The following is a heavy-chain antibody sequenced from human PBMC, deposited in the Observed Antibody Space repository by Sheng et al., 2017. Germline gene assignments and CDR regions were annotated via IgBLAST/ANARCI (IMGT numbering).Heavy chain of an antibody. CDR1: GGSISSSSHY. Sequence: QLQLQESGPGLVKPSETLSLTCIVSGGSISSSSHYWGWLRQPPGKGLEWIGTIFYTGSTYYNPSLKSRVIISIDSSKNQFSLMLTYVTAADTAVYYCARFVAGSFDFWGQGTMVTVSS. CDR2: IFYTGST. CDR3: ARFVAGSFDF. J-gene: IGHJ3*01. D-gene: IGHD2-15*01. V-gene: IGHV4-39*07.